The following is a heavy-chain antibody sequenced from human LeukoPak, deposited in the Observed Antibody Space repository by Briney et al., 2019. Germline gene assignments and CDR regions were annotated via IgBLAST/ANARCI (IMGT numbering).Heavy chain of an antibody. CDR3: ARELTTDAFDL. CDR1: GYSISSGYF. V-gene: IGHV4-38-2*02. J-gene: IGHJ3*01. D-gene: IGHD1-1*01. Sequence: SETLSLTCTVSGYSISSGYFWGWIRQPPGKGLEWIGSIFHSGSTYYNPSLKSRVTISVDTSKNQFSLRLNSVTAADTAVYYCARELTTDAFDLWGQGTMVTVSP. CDR2: IFHSGST.